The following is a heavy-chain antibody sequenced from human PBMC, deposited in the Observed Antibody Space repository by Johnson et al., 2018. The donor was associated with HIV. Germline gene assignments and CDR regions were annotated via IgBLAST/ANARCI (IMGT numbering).Heavy chain of an antibody. D-gene: IGHD3-22*01. CDR2: ISGSGGST. J-gene: IGHJ3*02. V-gene: IGHV3-11*01. CDR1: GFTFSDYY. CDR3: ARDWGDDSSGYYYGAFDI. Sequence: QVQLVESGGGLVKPGGSLRLSCAASGFTFSDYYMSWIRQAPGKGLEWVSAISGSGGSTYYADSVKGRFTISRDNSKNTLYLQMNSLRAEDTAVYYCARDWGDDSSGYYYGAFDIWGQGTMVTVSS.